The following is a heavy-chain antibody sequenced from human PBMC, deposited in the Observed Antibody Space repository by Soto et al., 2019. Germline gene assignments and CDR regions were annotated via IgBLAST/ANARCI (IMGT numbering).Heavy chain of an antibody. CDR2: IMWDNSRI. J-gene: IGHJ5*01. CDR1: GFSFNEHA. Sequence: VYLVESGGGLVQPGRSLRLSCAWSGFSFNEHAMHWVRQVPGRGMEWVAGIMWDNSRIGYGDSVKGRFTISRDNAKNSLYLQMDSLSAEDTALYYCIKDNSPGGADSWGQGTRVTVSS. CDR3: IKDNSPGGADS. D-gene: IGHD3-16*01. V-gene: IGHV3-9*01.